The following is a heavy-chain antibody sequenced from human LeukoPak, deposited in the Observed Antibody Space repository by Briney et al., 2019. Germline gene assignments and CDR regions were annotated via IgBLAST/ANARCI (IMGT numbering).Heavy chain of an antibody. D-gene: IGHD6-19*01. V-gene: IGHV4-4*07. CDR3: ARDRIGSSGWYPVEYWYFDL. J-gene: IGHJ2*01. Sequence: NTSETLSLTCTVSGGSISSYYWSWIRQPAGKGLEWIGRIYTSGSTNYNPSLNSRVTMSVDTSKNQFSLKLSSVTAADTAVYYCARDRIGSSGWYPVEYWYFDLWGRGTLVTVSS. CDR2: IYTSGST. CDR1: GGSISSYY.